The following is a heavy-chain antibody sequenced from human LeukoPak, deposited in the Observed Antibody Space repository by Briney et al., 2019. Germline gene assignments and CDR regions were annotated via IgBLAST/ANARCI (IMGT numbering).Heavy chain of an antibody. CDR3: ARQYSDILTGYHRGELYWYFDL. CDR1: GGSFSGYY. J-gene: IGHJ2*01. D-gene: IGHD3-9*01. V-gene: IGHV4-34*01. Sequence: PSETLSLTCAVYGGSFSGYYWSWIRQPPGKGLEWIGEINHSGSTNYNPSLMSRVTISVDTSKNQFSLKLSSVTAADTAVYFCARQYSDILTGYHRGELYWYFDLWGRGTLVTVSS. CDR2: INHSGST.